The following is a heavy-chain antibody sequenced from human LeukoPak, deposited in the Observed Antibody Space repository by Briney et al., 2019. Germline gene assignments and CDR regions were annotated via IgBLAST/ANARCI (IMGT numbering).Heavy chain of an antibody. J-gene: IGHJ6*02. CDR1: GGSISSYY. CDR2: IYYSGST. V-gene: IGHV4-59*08. Sequence: PSETLSLTCTVSGGSISSYYWSWIRQPPGKGLEWIGYIYYSGSTNYNPSLKSRVTISVDTSKNQFSLKLSSVTAADTAVYYCARSVRFGELSYYYGMDVWGQGTTVTVSS. CDR3: ARSVRFGELSYYYGMDV. D-gene: IGHD3-10*01.